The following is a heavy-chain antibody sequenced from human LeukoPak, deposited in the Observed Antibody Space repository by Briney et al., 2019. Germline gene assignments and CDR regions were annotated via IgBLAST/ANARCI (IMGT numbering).Heavy chain of an antibody. CDR3: AMTYYYDSSGYRIDY. D-gene: IGHD3-22*01. CDR1: GGSISSYY. J-gene: IGHJ4*02. Sequence: SETLSLTCTVSGGSISSYYWSWIRQPPGKGLEWIGYIYYSGSTNYNPSLKSRVTISVDTSKNQFSLKLSSVTAADTAVYYCAMTYYYDSSGYRIDYWDQGTLVTVSS. CDR2: IYYSGST. V-gene: IGHV4-59*08.